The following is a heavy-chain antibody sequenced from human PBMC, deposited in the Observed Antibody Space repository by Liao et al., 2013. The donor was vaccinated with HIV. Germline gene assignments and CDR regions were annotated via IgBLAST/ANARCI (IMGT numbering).Heavy chain of an antibody. CDR1: GGSVSSADYY. D-gene: IGHD6-13*01. Sequence: QVQLQESGPGLVKPSQTLSLTCTVSGGSVSSADYYWNWIRQPPGKGLEWIGYIYYTGIAYYNPSLKSRVNMSVDTSKNQFSLKLTSVTAADTAVYFCAKDAYSSSPPSVYNWFDPSGHGNLVTVSS. CDR3: AKDAYSSSPPSVYNWFDP. CDR2: IYYTGIA. J-gene: IGHJ5*02. V-gene: IGHV4-30-4*08.